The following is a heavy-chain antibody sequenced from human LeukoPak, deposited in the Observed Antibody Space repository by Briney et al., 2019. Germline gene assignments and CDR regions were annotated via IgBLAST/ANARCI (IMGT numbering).Heavy chain of an antibody. CDR2: IKRQTEGWAK. CDR1: GFTFSDAW. CDR3: SRNADHDW. J-gene: IGHJ4*02. D-gene: IGHD1-14*01. V-gene: IGHV3-15*01. Sequence: GGSLRLSCAGSGFTFSDAWLNWVRQTPEKGLEWVARIKRQTEGWAKDYAAPVKGRFTISRDDSKGTVYLQMNSLGVEDTAVYFCSRNADHDWWGQGTLVTVSS.